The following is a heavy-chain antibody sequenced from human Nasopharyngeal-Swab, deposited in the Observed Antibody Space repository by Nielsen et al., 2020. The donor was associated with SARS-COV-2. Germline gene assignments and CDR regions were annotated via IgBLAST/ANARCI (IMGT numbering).Heavy chain of an antibody. CDR3: ARGITPTTLGLGY. CDR2: IIPILGIA. D-gene: IGHD3/OR15-3a*01. CDR1: GYTFTGYY. V-gene: IGHV1-69*04. J-gene: IGHJ4*02. Sequence: SVKVSCKASGYTFTGYYMHWVRQAPGQGLEWMGRIIPILGIANYAQKFQGRVTITADKSTSTAYMELSSLRSEDTAVYYCARGITPTTLGLGYWGQGTLVTVSS.